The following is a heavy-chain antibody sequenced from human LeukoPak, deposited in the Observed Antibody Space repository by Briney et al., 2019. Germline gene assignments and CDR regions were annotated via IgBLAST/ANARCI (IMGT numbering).Heavy chain of an antibody. CDR1: GFTFSSYS. CDR2: ISSSSSYI. CDR3: ARVESRYCSGGSCYSEG. D-gene: IGHD2-15*01. J-gene: IGHJ4*02. Sequence: GGSLRLSCAASGFTFSSYSMNWVRQAPGKGLEWVSSISSSSSYIYYADSMKGRFTISRDNAKNSLYLQMNSLRAEDTAVYYCARVESRYCSGGSCYSEGWGQGTLVTVSS. V-gene: IGHV3-21*01.